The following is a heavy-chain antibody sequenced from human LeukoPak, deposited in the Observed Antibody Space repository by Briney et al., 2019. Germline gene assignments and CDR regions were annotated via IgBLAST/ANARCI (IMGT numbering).Heavy chain of an antibody. D-gene: IGHD5-12*01. CDR1: GFTFSDYY. CDR2: ISSSGNTI. CDR3: AGGAWMGSHWFDP. Sequence: GRSLRLSCAASGFTFSDYYMSWIRQAPGKGLEWVSYISSSGNTIYYADSVKGRFTISRDSAKNSLYLQMNSLRAEDTAVYYCAGGAWMGSHWFDPWGQGTLVTVSS. V-gene: IGHV3-11*01. J-gene: IGHJ5*02.